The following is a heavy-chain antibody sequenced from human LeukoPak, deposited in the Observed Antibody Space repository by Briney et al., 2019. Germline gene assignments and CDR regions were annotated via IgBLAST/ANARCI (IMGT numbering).Heavy chain of an antibody. Sequence: SETLSLTCTVSGGSISSYYWGWIRQPPGKGLGWIGYIYYSGSTSYNPSLKSRVTMSVDTSKNQFSLKLSSVTAADTAVYYCARAHLGGVPYYYYMDVWGKGTTVTVSS. J-gene: IGHJ6*03. CDR2: IYYSGST. CDR1: GGSISSYY. V-gene: IGHV4-59*01. D-gene: IGHD3-16*01. CDR3: ARAHLGGVPYYYYMDV.